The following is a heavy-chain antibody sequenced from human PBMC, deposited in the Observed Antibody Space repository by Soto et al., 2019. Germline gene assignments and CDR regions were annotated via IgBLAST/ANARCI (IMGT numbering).Heavy chain of an antibody. CDR3: ARGERQQQRDY. Sequence: QVQLQESGPGLVKPSGTLSLTCAVSGDSISSSKWWSWVRQPPGKGLEWIGEIYHSGSTNYNPSLKXRXXXSXXKSKTQFSLKLSSVTDADTAVYYCARGERQQQRDYWGQGTLVTVSS. J-gene: IGHJ4*02. D-gene: IGHD6-13*01. CDR1: GDSISSSKW. CDR2: IYHSGST. V-gene: IGHV4-4*02.